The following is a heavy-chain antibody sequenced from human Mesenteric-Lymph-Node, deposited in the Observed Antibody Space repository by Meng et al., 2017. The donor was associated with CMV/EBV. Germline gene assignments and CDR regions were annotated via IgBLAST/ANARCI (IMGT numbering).Heavy chain of an antibody. CDR1: GGSINRYY. J-gene: IGHJ4*02. D-gene: IGHD6-13*01. CDR2: ISYSGST. Sequence: SETLSLTCTVSGGSINRYYWSWIRQPPGKGLEWIGCISYSGSTNYSPSLKSRVTISVDTSKNQFSLKLSSVTAADTAVYYCASLIAGGSGRGYWGQGTLVTVSS. CDR3: ASLIAGGSGRGY. V-gene: IGHV4-59*01.